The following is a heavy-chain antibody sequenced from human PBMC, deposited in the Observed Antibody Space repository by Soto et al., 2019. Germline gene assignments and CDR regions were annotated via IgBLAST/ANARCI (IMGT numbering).Heavy chain of an antibody. CDR3: ARDEGRFGGVGYYGMDV. V-gene: IGHV1-18*01. CDR1: GYTFTSYG. J-gene: IGHJ6*02. CDR2: ISAYNGNT. Sequence: QVQLVQSGAEVKKPGASVKVSCKASGYTFTSYGISWVRQAPGQGLEWMGWISAYNGNTNYAQKLQGRVTMTTDTATSTAYRERRSLRSDDTAVYYCARDEGRFGGVGYYGMDVWGQGTTVTVSS. D-gene: IGHD3-16*01.